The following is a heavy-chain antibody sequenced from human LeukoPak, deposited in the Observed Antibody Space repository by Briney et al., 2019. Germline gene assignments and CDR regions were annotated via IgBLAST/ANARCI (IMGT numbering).Heavy chain of an antibody. CDR3: ASRDIVVVPAAINNXFDP. CDR1: GGSISSYY. J-gene: IGHJ5*02. D-gene: IGHD2-2*01. CDR2: IYYSGST. Sequence: PSETLSLTCTVSGGSISSYYWSWIRQPPGKGLEWIGYIYYSGSTNYNPSLKSRVTISVDTSKNQFSLKLSSVTAADTAVYYCASRDIVVVPAAINNXFDPWGQGTLVTVSS. V-gene: IGHV4-59*12.